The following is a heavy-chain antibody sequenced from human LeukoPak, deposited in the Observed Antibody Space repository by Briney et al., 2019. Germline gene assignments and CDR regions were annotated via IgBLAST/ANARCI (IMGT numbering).Heavy chain of an antibody. CDR1: GFTFSSYG. CDR2: IRYDGSNK. Sequence: GGSLRLSCAASGFTFSSYGMHWVRQAPGKGLEWVAFIRYDGSNKYYADSVKGRFTISRDNSKNTLYLQMNSLRAEDTAVYYCAKGGYSYGRQYFDYWGQGTLVTVSS. D-gene: IGHD5-18*01. J-gene: IGHJ4*02. CDR3: AKGGYSYGRQYFDY. V-gene: IGHV3-30*02.